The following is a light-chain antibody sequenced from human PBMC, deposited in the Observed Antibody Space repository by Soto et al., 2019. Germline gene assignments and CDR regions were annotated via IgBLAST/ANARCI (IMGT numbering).Light chain of an antibody. V-gene: IGKV3-15*01. CDR1: QNVYNN. CDR3: QQCRNWPLT. Sequence: EIVMTQSPATLSVSPGEGATLSCKASQNVYNNLAWYQQRPGQPPRLLIYDASTRDTGISARFSGSGYGTEFTLTISGLQSEDFAVYFCQQCRNWPLTFGGGTKVEIK. J-gene: IGKJ4*01. CDR2: DAS.